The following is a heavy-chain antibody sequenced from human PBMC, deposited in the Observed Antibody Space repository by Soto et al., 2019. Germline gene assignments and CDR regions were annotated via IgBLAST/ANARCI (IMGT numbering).Heavy chain of an antibody. CDR1: GGTFGNSP. J-gene: IGHJ6*02. Sequence: QAQLVQSGGEVKKPGSSVTVSCKASGGTFGNSPISWVRQAPGQGLEWMGGIIPIFPTPDYAQKFHGRVTITADESTTTAYMALSRLRSEDTAGYYCAREKEGLHCGGNYCYGMDVWGQGTTVTVSS. CDR2: IIPIFPTP. D-gene: IGHD5-12*01. V-gene: IGHV1-69*12. CDR3: AREKEGLHCGGNYCYGMDV.